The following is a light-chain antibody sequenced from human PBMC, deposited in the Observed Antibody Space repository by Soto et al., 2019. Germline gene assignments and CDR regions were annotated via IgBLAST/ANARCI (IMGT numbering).Light chain of an antibody. CDR3: QQYGSSPRT. Sequence: EIVLTQSPGTLSLSPGGRATLSCRASQSVTSIYLAWYQQKPGQPPRLLIYGASSRATDIPDRFSGSGSGTDFTLTISKLEPEDFAVYYCQQYGSSPRTFGQGTKVDIK. V-gene: IGKV3-20*01. CDR1: QSVTSIY. J-gene: IGKJ1*01. CDR2: GAS.